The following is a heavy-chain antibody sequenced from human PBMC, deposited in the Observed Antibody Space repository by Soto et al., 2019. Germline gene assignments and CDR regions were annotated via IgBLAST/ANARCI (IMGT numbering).Heavy chain of an antibody. CDR3: AKYDY. CDR2: ITWNSGSI. CDR1: GFTFDDYA. J-gene: IGHJ4*02. V-gene: IGHV3-9*01. Sequence: EVQLVESGGGLVQPGRSLRLSCAASGFTFDDYAMHWVRQAPGKGLEWVSGITWNSGSIGYADSVKGRFTISMDNAKNSLSLQMNRLIAEDTALYYCAKYDYWGQGTLVTVSS.